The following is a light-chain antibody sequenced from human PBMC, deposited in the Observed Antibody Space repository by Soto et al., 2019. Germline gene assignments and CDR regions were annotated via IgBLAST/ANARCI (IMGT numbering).Light chain of an antibody. CDR1: QSISSW. V-gene: IGKV1-5*03. CDR2: KAS. J-gene: IGKJ2*01. CDR3: QQYSFRNT. Sequence: DIQMTQSPSTLSASVGDRVTITCRASQSISSWLAWYQQKPGKAPKLLIYKASSLESGVPSRFSGSGSGTEFTLTISSLQPDDFATYYCQQYSFRNTFGQGTKLEIK.